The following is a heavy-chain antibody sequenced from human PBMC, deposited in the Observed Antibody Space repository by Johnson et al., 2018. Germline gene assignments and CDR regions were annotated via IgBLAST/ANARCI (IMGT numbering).Heavy chain of an antibody. Sequence: EVQLVQSGGGLVQPGRSLRLSCAASGFTFDDYAMHWVRQAPGKGLEWVANIKQDGSEKYYVDSVKGRFTIPRDNAQNSLYLQMNSLKGEDPAVDYCARDINDYYGLDVWGPGTTVTVSS. D-gene: IGHD3-10*01. J-gene: IGHJ6*02. CDR2: IKQDGSEK. CDR3: ARDINDYYGLDV. CDR1: GFTFDDYA. V-gene: IGHV3-7*03.